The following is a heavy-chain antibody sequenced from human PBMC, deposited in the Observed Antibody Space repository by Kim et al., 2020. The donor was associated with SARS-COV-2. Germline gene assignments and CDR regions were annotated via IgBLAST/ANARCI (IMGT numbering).Heavy chain of an antibody. V-gene: IGHV4-34*01. CDR2: INHSGST. Sequence: ETLSLTCAVYGGSFSGYYWSWIRQPPGKGLEWIGEINHSGSTNYNPSLKSRVTISVDTSKNQFSLKLSSVTAADTAVYYCTSSSWPYYYYGMDVWGQGTTVTVSS. CDR3: TSSSWPYYYYGMDV. CDR1: GGSFSGYY. D-gene: IGHD6-13*01. J-gene: IGHJ6*02.